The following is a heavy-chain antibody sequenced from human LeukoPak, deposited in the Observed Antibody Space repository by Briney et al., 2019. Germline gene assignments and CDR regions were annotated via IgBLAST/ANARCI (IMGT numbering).Heavy chain of an antibody. J-gene: IGHJ5*02. V-gene: IGHV4-4*02. CDR2: IYHSGTT. CDR3: ARSPGEGDYRWFDP. Sequence: SETLSLTCAVSGVSISSVDWWSWVRQSPEKGLEWIGEIYHSGTTKYNPSLKSRVTISVDKSNNQYSLKVNSVTAADTAVYYCARSPGEGDYRWFDPWGQGTLVTVSS. D-gene: IGHD4-11*01. CDR1: GVSISSVDW.